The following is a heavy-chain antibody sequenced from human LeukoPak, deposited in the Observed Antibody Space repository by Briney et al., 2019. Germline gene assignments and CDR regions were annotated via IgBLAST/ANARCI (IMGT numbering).Heavy chain of an antibody. V-gene: IGHV4-59*01. Sequence: SGTLSLTCTVSGGSISSYYWSWIRQPPGKGLEWIGYIYYSGSTNYNPSLKSRVTISVDTSKNQFSLKLSSVTAADTAVYYCARGTLPAGDIWGQGTMVTVSS. J-gene: IGHJ3*02. D-gene: IGHD1-1*01. CDR1: GGSISSYY. CDR2: IYYSGST. CDR3: ARGTLPAGDI.